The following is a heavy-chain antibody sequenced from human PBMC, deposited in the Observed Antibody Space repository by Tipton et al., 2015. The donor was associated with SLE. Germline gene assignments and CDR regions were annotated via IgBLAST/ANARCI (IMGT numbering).Heavy chain of an antibody. J-gene: IGHJ4*02. Sequence: TLSLTCTVSGGSLSSGGYYWSWIRQPAGKGLEWIGRIYISGSTNYNPSLKSRVTISVDTSKNQFSLKLRSVTAADTAVYYCASGLRWSGVDQGVIPPFDYWGQGTLVTVSS. D-gene: IGHD3-10*01. CDR3: ASGLRWSGVDQGVIPPFDY. V-gene: IGHV4-61*02. CDR2: IYISGST. CDR1: GGSLSSGGYY.